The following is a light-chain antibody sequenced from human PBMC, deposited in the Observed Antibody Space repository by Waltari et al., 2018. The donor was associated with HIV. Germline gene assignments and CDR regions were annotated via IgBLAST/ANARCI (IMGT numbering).Light chain of an antibody. CDR3: QSADSDNTYNWV. V-gene: IGLV3-25*03. CDR2: KCT. Sequence: SQLTQPPSVSVSPGQTAKITCSGDDMPDPYVYWYQQKPGLAPVLVMYKCTDRPSGIPERVSGSMAGTTVTLTIMGVQPEDEADYYCQSADSDNTYNWVFGGGTKLTVL. J-gene: IGLJ3*02. CDR1: DMPDPY.